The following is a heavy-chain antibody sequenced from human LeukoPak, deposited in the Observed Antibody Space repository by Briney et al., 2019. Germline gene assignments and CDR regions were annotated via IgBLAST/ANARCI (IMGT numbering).Heavy chain of an antibody. CDR2: IIPILGIA. CDR1: GGTFSSYA. D-gene: IGHD4-4*01. Sequence: ASVKVSCKASGGTFSSYAISWVRQAPGQGLEWMGRIIPILGIANYAQKFQGRVTITADKSTSTAYMELSSLRSEDTAVYYCAKDYSSLGYFDYWGQGTLVTVSS. J-gene: IGHJ4*02. CDR3: AKDYSSLGYFDY. V-gene: IGHV1-69*04.